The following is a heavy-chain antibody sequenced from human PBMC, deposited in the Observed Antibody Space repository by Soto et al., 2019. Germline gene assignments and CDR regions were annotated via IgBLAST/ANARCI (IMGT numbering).Heavy chain of an antibody. Sequence: ASVKVSCKASGYTFTGYYMHWVRQAPGQGLEWKGWINPNSGGTNYAQKFQGWVTMTRDTSISTAYMELSRLRSDDTAVYYCARSSPGYCSGGSCYYYYYMDVWGKGTTVTVSS. J-gene: IGHJ6*03. D-gene: IGHD2-15*01. V-gene: IGHV1-2*04. CDR3: ARSSPGYCSGGSCYYYYYMDV. CDR1: GYTFTGYY. CDR2: INPNSGGT.